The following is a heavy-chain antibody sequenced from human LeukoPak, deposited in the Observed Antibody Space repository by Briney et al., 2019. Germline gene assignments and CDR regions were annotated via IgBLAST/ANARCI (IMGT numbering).Heavy chain of an antibody. CDR2: MKYDGSEK. CDR3: ARDIAPAGLFFDY. D-gene: IGHD6-13*01. Sequence: PGGSLRLSCAASGFTVSSNYMSWVRQAPGKGLEWVANMKYDGSEKDYVDSVKGRFTISRDNAKNSLYLQMNSLRAEDTAVYYCARDIAPAGLFFDYWGQGTLVTVSS. J-gene: IGHJ4*02. CDR1: GFTVSSNY. V-gene: IGHV3-7*01.